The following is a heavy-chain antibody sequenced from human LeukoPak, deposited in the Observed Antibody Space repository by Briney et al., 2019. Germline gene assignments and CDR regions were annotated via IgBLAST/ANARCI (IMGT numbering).Heavy chain of an antibody. V-gene: IGHV4-61*02. CDR1: GGSISSGGYY. Sequence: SETLSLTCTVSGGSISSGGYYWSWIRQPPGKGLEWIGRIYTSGSTNYNPSLKSRVTMSVDTSKNQFSLKLSSVTAADTAVYYCARHSYSGPPGSAWGQGTLVTVSS. D-gene: IGHD5-12*01. CDR2: IYTSGST. J-gene: IGHJ5*02. CDR3: ARHSYSGPPGSA.